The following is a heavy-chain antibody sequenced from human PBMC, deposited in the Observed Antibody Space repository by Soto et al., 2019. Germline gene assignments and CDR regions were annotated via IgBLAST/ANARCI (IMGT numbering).Heavy chain of an antibody. CDR2: ISFDGGDE. D-gene: IGHD3-22*01. Sequence: QVSLEESGGGVVQPGRSQRLSCVASGFIFSGSAMHWVRQAPGKGLEWVAVISFDGGDEHYADSVKGRFTISRDNSKNTLHLQMYSLRAEDTAVYYCTKDGAPSQWFMDVWGQGTTVTVSS. CDR1: GFIFSGSA. CDR3: TKDGAPSQWFMDV. J-gene: IGHJ6*02. V-gene: IGHV3-30-3*01.